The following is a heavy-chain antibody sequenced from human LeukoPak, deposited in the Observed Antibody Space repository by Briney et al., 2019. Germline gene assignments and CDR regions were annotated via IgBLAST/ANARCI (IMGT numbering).Heavy chain of an antibody. V-gene: IGHV1-46*01. CDR2: INPSGGST. J-gene: IGHJ4*02. CDR3: ARKIGAPNKGFDY. D-gene: IGHD1-26*01. Sequence: ASVKLSCKASGYTFTSYYMHWVRQAPGQGLEWMGIINPSGGSTSYAQKFQGRVTMTRDTSTSTVYMELSIMSSEDTAVYYCARKIGAPNKGFDYWGQGTLVTVSS. CDR1: GYTFTSYY.